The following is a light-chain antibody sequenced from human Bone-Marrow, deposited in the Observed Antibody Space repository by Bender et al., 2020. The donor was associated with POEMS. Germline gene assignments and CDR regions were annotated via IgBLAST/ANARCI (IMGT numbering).Light chain of an antibody. J-gene: IGLJ3*02. V-gene: IGLV2-18*02. CDR1: SSDVGSHDR. CDR3: GSYTSSNTWV. Sequence: QSVLTQPPSVSGAPGQRVTISCTGTSSDVGSHDRVCWYQQTPGTAPKLMIYEVSDRPSGVSNRFSGSKSGNTASLTISGLQAEDEADYYCGSYTSSNTWVFGGGTKLTVL. CDR2: EVS.